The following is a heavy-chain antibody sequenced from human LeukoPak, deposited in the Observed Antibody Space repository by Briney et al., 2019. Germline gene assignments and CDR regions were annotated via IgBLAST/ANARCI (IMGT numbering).Heavy chain of an antibody. CDR2: ISSSSSYI. J-gene: IGHJ4*02. Sequence: GGSLRLSCAASGFTFSSYSMNWVRQAPGKGLEWVSAISSSSSYIYYADSVKGRFTTSRDNARNSLYLQMNSLRAEDTAMYYCAREGAAAAPYWGQGTLVTVSS. D-gene: IGHD6-13*01. CDR3: AREGAAAAPY. CDR1: GFTFSSYS. V-gene: IGHV3-21*01.